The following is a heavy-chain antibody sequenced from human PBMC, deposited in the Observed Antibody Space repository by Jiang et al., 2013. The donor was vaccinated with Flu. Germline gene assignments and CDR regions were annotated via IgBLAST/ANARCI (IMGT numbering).Heavy chain of an antibody. D-gene: IGHD3-10*01. CDR3: ARGLYGSGSYFSPFDY. CDR2: INWNGGST. CDR1: GFTFDDYG. V-gene: IGHV3-20*04. J-gene: IGHJ4*02. Sequence: GVVRPGGSLRLSCAASGFTFDDYGMSWVRQAPGKGLEWVSGINWNGGSTGYADSVKGRFTISRDNAKNSLYLQMNSLRAEDTALYYCARGLYGSGSYFSPFDYWGQGTLVTASS.